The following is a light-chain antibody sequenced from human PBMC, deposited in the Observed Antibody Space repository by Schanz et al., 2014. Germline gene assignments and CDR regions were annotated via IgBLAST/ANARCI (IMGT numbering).Light chain of an antibody. Sequence: DIVLTQSPESLAVSLGERATISCKSSQSVLHSSTNRNYLAWYQQKVGQPPKLLIYWASTRDAGGPDRFSGSGSGTDFTLTISNLQPEDVAVYYCLQCYSSPPDGFTFGQGTRLEIK. V-gene: IGKV4-1*01. CDR2: WAS. CDR1: QSVLHSSTNRNY. J-gene: IGKJ2*01. CDR3: LQCYSSPPDGFT.